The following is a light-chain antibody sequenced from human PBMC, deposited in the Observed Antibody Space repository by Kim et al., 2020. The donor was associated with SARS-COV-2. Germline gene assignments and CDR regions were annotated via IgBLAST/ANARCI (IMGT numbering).Light chain of an antibody. CDR1: SLRSYY. CDR2: GKN. J-gene: IGLJ2*01. CDR3: NSRDSRGNHLV. V-gene: IGLV3-19*01. Sequence: SELTQDPAVSVALVQTVRITCQGDSLRSYYASWYQQKPGQAPVLVIYGKNNRPSGIPDRFSGSSSGNTASLTITGAQAEDEADYYCNSRDSRGNHLVFGGGTQLTVL.